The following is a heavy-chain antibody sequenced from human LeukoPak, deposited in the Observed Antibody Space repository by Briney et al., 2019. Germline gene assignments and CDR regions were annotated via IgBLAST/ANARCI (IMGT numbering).Heavy chain of an antibody. Sequence: GGSLRLSCAASGFTFCDYYMSWIRQAPGKGLEWVSYISSSSSYTNYADSVKGRFTISRDNAKNSLYLQMNSLRAEDTAVYYCARDQWYYYGSGSYHPQDYWGQGTLVTVSS. D-gene: IGHD3-10*01. J-gene: IGHJ4*02. CDR1: GFTFCDYY. CDR3: ARDQWYYYGSGSYHPQDY. CDR2: ISSSSSYT. V-gene: IGHV3-11*06.